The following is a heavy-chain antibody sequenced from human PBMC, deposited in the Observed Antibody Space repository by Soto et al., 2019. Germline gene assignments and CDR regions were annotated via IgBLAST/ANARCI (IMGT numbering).Heavy chain of an antibody. Sequence: SETLSLTCTVSGGSVSGYSWNWIRQPPGKGLEWLDQIYYSGSTNYNPSLKSRAAMSVDTSKNQFSLKLSSVTAADTAVYYCARSPPAMLSPNVWRHGTLVTVSS. CDR3: ARSPPAMLSPNV. CDR1: GGSVSGYS. V-gene: IGHV4-59*02. J-gene: IGHJ4*01. D-gene: IGHD2-2*01. CDR2: IYYSGST.